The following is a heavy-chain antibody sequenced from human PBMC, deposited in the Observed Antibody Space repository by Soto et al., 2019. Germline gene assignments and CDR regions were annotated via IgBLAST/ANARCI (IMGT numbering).Heavy chain of an antibody. Sequence: EVQLVESGGGLVQPGGSLRLSCAASGFTVSSTQMSWFRQAPGPGLEWVSVIYGGGTTFYADSVKGRFTISGDDSKYTLSLQMNCLRDDDTAVYYCTRDKPDTGKRMRGGGGGIFDLWGRVTLITVAT. CDR1: GFTVSSTQ. D-gene: IGHD5-18*01. J-gene: IGHJ2*01. CDR3: TRDKPDTGKRMRGGGGGIFDL. V-gene: IGHV3-66*01. CDR2: IYGGGTT.